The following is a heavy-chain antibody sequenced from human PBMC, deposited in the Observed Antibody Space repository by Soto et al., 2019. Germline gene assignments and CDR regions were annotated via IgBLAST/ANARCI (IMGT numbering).Heavy chain of an antibody. V-gene: IGHV4-61*05. CDR1: GGSISSRSYY. D-gene: IGHD2-2*01. CDR3: ARGRGGWFINQLLNAFDI. J-gene: IGHJ3*02. Sequence: SETLSLTCTVSGGSISSRSYYWGWIRQPPGKGLEWIGYIYYSGSTNYNPSLKSRVTISVDTSKNQFSLKLSSVTAADTAVYYCARGRGGWFINQLLNAFDIWGQGTMVTVSS. CDR2: IYYSGST.